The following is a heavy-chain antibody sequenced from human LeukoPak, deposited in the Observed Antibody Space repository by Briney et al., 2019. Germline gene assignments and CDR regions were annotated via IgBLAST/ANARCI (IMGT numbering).Heavy chain of an antibody. CDR2: IYASGST. Sequence: SETLSLTCTVSRGSIGTYHWTWIRQPAGQGLEWIGRIYASGSTIYNPSLKSRVTMSIDTSTNQFSLSLSSVTAADTAVYYCARESGNYGSGNYYDHYWGQGLLVTVSS. V-gene: IGHV4-4*07. CDR1: RGSIGTYH. CDR3: ARESGNYGSGNYYDHY. J-gene: IGHJ4*02. D-gene: IGHD3-10*01.